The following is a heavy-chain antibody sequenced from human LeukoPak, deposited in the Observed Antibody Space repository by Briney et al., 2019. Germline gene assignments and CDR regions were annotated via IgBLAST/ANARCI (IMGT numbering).Heavy chain of an antibody. D-gene: IGHD2-15*01. CDR2: IYYSGST. J-gene: IGHJ3*02. V-gene: IGHV4-59*01. CDR1: GGSISSYY. CDR3: ARAIPPAGRKGGAFDI. Sequence: SETLSFTCTVSGGSISSYYWSWIRQPPGKGLEWIGYIYYSGSTNYNPSLESRVTIAVDTSKNQFSLKLSSVTAADTAVYYCARAIPPAGRKGGAFDIWGQGTMVTVSS.